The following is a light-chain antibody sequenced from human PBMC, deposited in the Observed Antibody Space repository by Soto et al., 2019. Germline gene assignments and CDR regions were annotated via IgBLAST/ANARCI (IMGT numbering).Light chain of an antibody. CDR2: TLS. CDR1: QSLLNSDDGNTY. Sequence: DIVMNQTPLSLPVTPGEPASISCRSSQSLLNSDDGNTYLDWYLQKPGQSSQLLIYTLSYPASTVPDRFSGSGSVSDFTLKISRVEAEDVGVYYCMQRIEFPWTFGQGNKVEIK. V-gene: IGKV2-40*01. CDR3: MQRIEFPWT. J-gene: IGKJ1*01.